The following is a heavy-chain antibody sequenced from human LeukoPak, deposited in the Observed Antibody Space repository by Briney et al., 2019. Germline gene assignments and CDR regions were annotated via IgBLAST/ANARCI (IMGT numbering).Heavy chain of an antibody. J-gene: IGHJ6*02. D-gene: IGHD1-26*01. CDR3: AGIVGATNYYYGMDV. Sequence: SVKVSCKASGGTFSSYAISWVRQAPGQGLEWMGGIIPIFGTANYAQKFQGRVTITADESTSTAYMELSSLRSEDTAVYYCAGIVGATNYYYGMDVWGQGTTVTVSS. V-gene: IGHV1-69*13. CDR2: IIPIFGTA. CDR1: GGTFSSYA.